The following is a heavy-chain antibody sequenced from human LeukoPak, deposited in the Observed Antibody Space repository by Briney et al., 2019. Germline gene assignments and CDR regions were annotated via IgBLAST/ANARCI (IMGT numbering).Heavy chain of an antibody. J-gene: IGHJ1*01. CDR1: GFTFSTYW. Sequence: GGSLRLSCEASGFTFSTYWMSWVRQAPGKGPECVANIKPDGSDKYYVDSMKGRFTISRDNAKNSLYLQMNNLRAEDTAVYYCAREGFPPGVLHWGQGTLVTVSS. V-gene: IGHV3-7*01. CDR3: AREGFPPGVLH. CDR2: IKPDGSDK. D-gene: IGHD2-2*01.